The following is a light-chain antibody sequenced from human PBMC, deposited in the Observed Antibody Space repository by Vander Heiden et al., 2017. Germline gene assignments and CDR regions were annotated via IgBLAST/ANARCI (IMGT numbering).Light chain of an antibody. J-gene: IGKJ3*01. CDR3: QQDDNFPIT. Sequence: DIQMTQSPSSLSASVGDRVTITCQASQDITNYLNWYQQKPGKAPKLLIYDASNLETGVPSRFSGSGSGTDFSFTISSLQPEDIATYYCQQDDNFPITFGHGTKVDIK. CDR2: DAS. V-gene: IGKV1-33*01. CDR1: QDITNY.